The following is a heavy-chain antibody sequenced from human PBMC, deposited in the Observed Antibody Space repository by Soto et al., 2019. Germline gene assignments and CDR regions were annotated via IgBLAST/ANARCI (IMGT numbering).Heavy chain of an antibody. V-gene: IGHV4-31*03. CDR2: IYYSGST. J-gene: IGHJ6*02. CDR3: ARGAAIKHIRVKSVPGRDPSYGMDV. Sequence: QVQLQESGPGLVKPSQTLSLTCTVSGGSISSGGYYWSWIRQHPGKGLEWIGYIYYSGSTYYNPSPNRRLATPVDPPNNQFSLQLSCLTAADTALYYCARGAAIKHIRVKSVPGRDPSYGMDVWGRGTTVTVSS. CDR1: GGSISSGGYY. D-gene: IGHD2-2*01.